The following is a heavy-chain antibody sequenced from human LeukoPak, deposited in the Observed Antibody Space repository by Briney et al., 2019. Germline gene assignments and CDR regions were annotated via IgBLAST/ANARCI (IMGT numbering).Heavy chain of an antibody. CDR2: IYSDGTI. D-gene: IGHD4-17*01. Sequence: SETLSLTCTVSGYSISSRYYWSWIRPPAGKGLEGIGRIYSDGTITYNPSLQSRVTMSIDTSKNQFSLKLSFVTAADTAVYYCARDSGTTGEVKFDPWGQGTLVTVSS. CDR3: ARDSGTTGEVKFDP. V-gene: IGHV4-4*07. CDR1: GYSISSRYY. J-gene: IGHJ5*02.